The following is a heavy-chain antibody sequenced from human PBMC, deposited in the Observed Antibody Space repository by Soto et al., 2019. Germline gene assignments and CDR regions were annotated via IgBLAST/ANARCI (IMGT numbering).Heavy chain of an antibody. D-gene: IGHD6-13*01. V-gene: IGHV3-23*01. CDR1: GVTFSSYA. Sequence: GGFLRLSCAASGVTFSSYAMSWVRQAPGKGLEWVSAISGSGGSTYYADSVKGRFTISRDNSKNTLYLQMNSLRAEDTAVYYCAKVGYSSSWYKSGYFDYWGQGTLVTVSS. CDR2: ISGSGGST. CDR3: AKVGYSSSWYKSGYFDY. J-gene: IGHJ4*02.